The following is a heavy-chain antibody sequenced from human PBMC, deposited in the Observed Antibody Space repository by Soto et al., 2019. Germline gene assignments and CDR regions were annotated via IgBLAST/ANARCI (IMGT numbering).Heavy chain of an antibody. J-gene: IGHJ3*02. CDR3: ARGGLYGDYGDAFDI. CDR2: ISSSSSYI. CDR1: GFTFSSYS. V-gene: IGHV3-21*01. D-gene: IGHD4-17*01. Sequence: PGGSLRLSCAASGFTFSSYSMNWVRQAPGKGLEWVSSISSSSSYIYYADSVKGRFTISRDSAKNSLYLQMNSLRAEDTAVYYCARGGLYGDYGDAFDIWGQGTMVTVS.